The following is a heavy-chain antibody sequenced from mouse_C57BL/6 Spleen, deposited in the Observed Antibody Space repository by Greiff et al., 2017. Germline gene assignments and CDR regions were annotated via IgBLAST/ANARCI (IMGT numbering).Heavy chain of an antibody. Sequence: EVMLVESEGGLVQPGSSMKLSCTASGFTFSDYYMAWVRQVPEKGLEWVANINYDGSSTYYLDSLKSRFIISRDNAKNILYLQMSSLKSEDTATYYCARGGLNAMDYWGQGTSVTVSS. CDR1: GFTFSDYY. V-gene: IGHV5-16*01. J-gene: IGHJ4*01. CDR2: INYDGSST. CDR3: ARGGLNAMDY. D-gene: IGHD6-1*01.